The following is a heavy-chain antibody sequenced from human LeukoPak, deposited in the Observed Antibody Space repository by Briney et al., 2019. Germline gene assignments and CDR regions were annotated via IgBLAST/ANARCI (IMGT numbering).Heavy chain of an antibody. CDR1: GFSLRTSGMR. CDR3: ARTYSTTSYFFDY. J-gene: IGHJ4*02. CDR2: CGWDDDI. D-gene: IGHD2-2*01. V-gene: IGHV2-70*04. Sequence: SGPTLVNPTQTLTLTCTFSGFSLRTSGMRVSWIRQPPGEALEWLARCGWDDDIFYRTSLKTRLTISKDTSKKQVVLIMTNMDPVDTATYYCARTYSTTSYFFDYWGQGTLVTVSS.